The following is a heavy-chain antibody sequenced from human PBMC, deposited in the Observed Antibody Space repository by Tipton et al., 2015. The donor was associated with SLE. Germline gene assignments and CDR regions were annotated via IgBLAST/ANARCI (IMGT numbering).Heavy chain of an antibody. J-gene: IGHJ4*02. Sequence: LRLSCAVYGGSFSGYYWSWIRQPPGKGLEWIGEINHSGSTNYNPSLESRVTISVDTSKNQFSLKLSSVTAADTAVYYCARGTDIVVVNYWSQGTLVTVSS. D-gene: IGHD2-15*01. CDR1: GGSFSGYY. V-gene: IGHV4-34*01. CDR2: INHSGST. CDR3: ARGTDIVVVNY.